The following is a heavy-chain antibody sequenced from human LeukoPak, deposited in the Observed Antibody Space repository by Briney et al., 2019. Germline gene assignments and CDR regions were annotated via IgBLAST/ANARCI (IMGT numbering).Heavy chain of an antibody. CDR2: IYYSGDT. J-gene: IGHJ4*02. Sequence: SQTLSLTCTVSGGSISSGDYYWSWIRQHPGTGLEWIGYIYYSGDTYYNPSLKSRVTISMDTSGNQFSLKLSSVTAADTAVYYCARDGYCSSTSCYGGFDYWGQGTLVTVSS. CDR3: ARDGYCSSTSCYGGFDY. V-gene: IGHV4-31*02. D-gene: IGHD2-2*01. CDR1: GGSISSGDYY.